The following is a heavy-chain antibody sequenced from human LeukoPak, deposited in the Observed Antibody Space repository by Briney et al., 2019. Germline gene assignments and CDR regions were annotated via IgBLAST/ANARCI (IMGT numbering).Heavy chain of an antibody. J-gene: IGHJ6*03. CDR1: GFTFSSYS. CDR2: ISSSSSYI. Sequence: PGGSLRLSCAASGFTFSSYSMNWVRQAPGKGLEWVSSISSSSSYIYYADSVKGRFTISRDNAKNSLYLQMNSLRAEDTAVYYCARDVGTGDYYYYMDVWGKGTTVTVSS. D-gene: IGHD7-27*01. CDR3: ARDVGTGDYYYYMDV. V-gene: IGHV3-21*01.